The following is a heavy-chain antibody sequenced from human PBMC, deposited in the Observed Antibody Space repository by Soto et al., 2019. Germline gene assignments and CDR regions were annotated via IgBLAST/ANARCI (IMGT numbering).Heavy chain of an antibody. Sequence: EAQLVESGGGLVQPGGALGPSFGALGFTLSKHEIDWVRQGPGEGVGYGSGISNNGAHTDYAKSVKGRFTISRDNSENTLYLQMGSLRAEDMALYYCARRGYGSRWPNVYMDVWGKGTTVTVSS. V-gene: IGHV3-64*01. D-gene: IGHD6-13*01. CDR2: ISNNGAHT. CDR1: GFTLSKHE. CDR3: ARRGYGSRWPNVYMDV. J-gene: IGHJ6*03.